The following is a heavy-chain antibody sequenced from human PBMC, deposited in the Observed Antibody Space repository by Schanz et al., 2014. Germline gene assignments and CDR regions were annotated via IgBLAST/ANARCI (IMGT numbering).Heavy chain of an antibody. CDR2: FDAHDGRA. CDR1: GFAFSSYG. D-gene: IGHD2-8*02. J-gene: IGHJ4*02. CDR3: AKTLFPGGTQTFGN. V-gene: IGHV3-23*01. Sequence: EVQLLESGGGLVQPGGSLRLSCLASGFAFSSYGMHWVRQAPGKGLEWVSGFDAHDGRAYYADSAKGRFTISRDNSKSTLYVEMNSLRVEDTAVYYCAKTLFPGGTQTFGNWGRGTLVTVSS.